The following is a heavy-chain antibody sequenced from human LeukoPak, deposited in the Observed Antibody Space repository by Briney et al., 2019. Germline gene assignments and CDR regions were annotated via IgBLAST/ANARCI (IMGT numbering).Heavy chain of an antibody. J-gene: IGHJ4*02. CDR2: ISATGSST. V-gene: IGHV3-23*01. CDR1: GFNVSNNY. D-gene: IGHD1-26*01. CDR3: AKARSYSGTYIFDY. Sequence: PGGSLRLSCAASGFNVSNNYMTWVRQAPGKGLEWVSAISATGSSTYYADSVKGRFTISRDNSKNTLYLQVNSLRADDTAVYYCAKARSYSGTYIFDYSGQGTLVTVSS.